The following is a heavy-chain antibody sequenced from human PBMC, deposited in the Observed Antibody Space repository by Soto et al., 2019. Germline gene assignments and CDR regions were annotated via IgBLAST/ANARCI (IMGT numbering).Heavy chain of an antibody. CDR3: ARFPQFYNVLTGYYKADYFDY. CDR1: GFTFSVYW. Sequence: TGGSLRLSCAASGFTFSVYWMNWVRQAPGKGLEWVANIKQDGSEKYYVDSVKGRFTISRDNAKNSLYLQMNSLRTEDTAVYYCARFPQFYNVLTGYYKADYFDYWGQGALVTVSS. CDR2: IKQDGSEK. J-gene: IGHJ4*02. V-gene: IGHV3-7*01. D-gene: IGHD3-9*01.